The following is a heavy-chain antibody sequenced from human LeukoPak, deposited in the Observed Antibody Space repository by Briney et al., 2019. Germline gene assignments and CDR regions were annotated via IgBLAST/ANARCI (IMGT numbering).Heavy chain of an antibody. CDR1: GGTFSSYA. V-gene: IGHV1-69*13. Sequence: GASVKVSCKASGGTFSSYAISWVRQAPGQGLEWMGGIIPIFGTANYAQKFQGRVTITADESTSTAYMELSSLRSEDTAVYYCARDHRSLYSSSQSSDYYYYYYYGMDVWGQGTTVTVSS. J-gene: IGHJ6*02. CDR2: IIPIFGTA. D-gene: IGHD6-13*01. CDR3: ARDHRSLYSSSQSSDYYYYYYYGMDV.